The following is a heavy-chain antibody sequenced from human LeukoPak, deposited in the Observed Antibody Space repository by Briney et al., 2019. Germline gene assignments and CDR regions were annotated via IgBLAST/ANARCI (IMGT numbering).Heavy chain of an antibody. Sequence: GGSLRLSCAASGFTFSSYAMHWVRQAPGKGLEWVAVISYDGSNNYYADSVKGRFTISRDNSKNTLYLQMNSLRAEDTAVYYCARDRRLRGSGSYDYWGQGTLVTVSS. J-gene: IGHJ4*02. CDR2: ISYDGSNN. V-gene: IGHV3-30-3*01. CDR1: GFTFSSYA. D-gene: IGHD3-10*01. CDR3: ARDRRLRGSGSYDY.